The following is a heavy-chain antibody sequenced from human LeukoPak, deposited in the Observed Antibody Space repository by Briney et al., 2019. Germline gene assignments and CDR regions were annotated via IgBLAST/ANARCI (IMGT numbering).Heavy chain of an antibody. Sequence: SETLPLTCSVSGGSINGYSWTWIRQPPGMRLEWVGHISYTGTTNYNPSLTTRVAISVDTSKNQFSLKLTSVTAADTAMYFCARLGGNWNSPGRDYWGQGTLVTVSS. CDR1: GGSINGYS. CDR2: ISYTGTT. J-gene: IGHJ4*02. V-gene: IGHV4-59*08. CDR3: ARLGGNWNSPGRDY. D-gene: IGHD3-10*01.